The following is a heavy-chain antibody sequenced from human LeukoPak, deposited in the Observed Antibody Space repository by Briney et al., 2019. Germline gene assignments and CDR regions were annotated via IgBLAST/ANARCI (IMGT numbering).Heavy chain of an antibody. D-gene: IGHD4-17*01. Sequence: SETLSLTCTVSGGSISSYYWSWIRQPPGKGLEWIGYIYYSGSTNYNPSLKSRVTISVDTSKNQFSLKLSSVTAADTAVYYCARGRFTGYGDYGGFDYWGRGTLVTVSS. CDR2: IYYSGST. V-gene: IGHV4-59*01. CDR3: ARGRFTGYGDYGGFDY. CDR1: GGSISSYY. J-gene: IGHJ4*02.